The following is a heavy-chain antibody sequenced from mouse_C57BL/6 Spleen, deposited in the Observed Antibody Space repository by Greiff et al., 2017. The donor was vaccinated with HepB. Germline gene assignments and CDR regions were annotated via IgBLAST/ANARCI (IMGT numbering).Heavy chain of an antibody. J-gene: IGHJ1*03. CDR3: ARVYGAWYFDV. CDR1: GYSITSGYY. CDR2: ISYDGSN. Sequence: DVKLQESGPGLVKPSQSLSLTCSVTGYSITSGYYWNWIRQFPGNKLEWMGYISYDGSNNYNPSLKNRISITRDTSKNQFFLKLNSVTTEDTATYYCARVYGAWYFDVWGTGTTVTVSS. V-gene: IGHV3-6*01. D-gene: IGHD1-1*02.